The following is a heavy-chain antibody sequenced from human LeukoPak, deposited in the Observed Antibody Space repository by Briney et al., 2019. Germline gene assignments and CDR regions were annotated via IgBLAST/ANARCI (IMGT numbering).Heavy chain of an antibody. Sequence: SETLSLTCTVSGGSITSGGYYWSWIRQHPGKGLEWIGYISYSGSTYYSPSLKSRLTISVDTSKSQFFLKLSSVTAADTAVYYCAGVVVTAPEWFDPWGLGTLVTVSS. J-gene: IGHJ5*02. V-gene: IGHV4-31*03. CDR1: GGSITSGGYY. CDR2: ISYSGST. D-gene: IGHD2-21*02. CDR3: AGVVVTAPEWFDP.